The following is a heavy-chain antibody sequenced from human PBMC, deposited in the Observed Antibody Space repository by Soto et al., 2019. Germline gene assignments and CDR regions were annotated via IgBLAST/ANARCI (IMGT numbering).Heavy chain of an antibody. CDR1: GDSVSSSSVT. Sequence: SQTLSLTCAISGDSVSSSSVTWNWIRQSPSRGLEWLGRAYYRSKWYNDYAESVKSRITINPDTSKNQFSLHLNSVTPEDTAVYFCVRLIGNSWLDFWGQGTLVTVSS. D-gene: IGHD1-26*01. CDR2: AYYRSKWYN. V-gene: IGHV6-1*01. CDR3: VRLIGNSWLDF. J-gene: IGHJ5*01.